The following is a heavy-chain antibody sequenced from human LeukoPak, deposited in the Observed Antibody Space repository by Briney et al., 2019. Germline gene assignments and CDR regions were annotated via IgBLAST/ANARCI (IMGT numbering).Heavy chain of an antibody. V-gene: IGHV3-30*14. CDR2: VSYDETRT. Sequence: GGSLRLSCVDPKFFLTTSPMHWVRQAPGKGLGWVAIVSYDETRTYYADSVKGRFTISSDRSKNTLYLQLNSLTVEDTAVYYCARGSGRYYSYGMDVWGQGTTVIVSS. CDR1: KFFLTTSP. D-gene: IGHD6-25*01. J-gene: IGHJ6*02. CDR3: ARGSGRYYSYGMDV.